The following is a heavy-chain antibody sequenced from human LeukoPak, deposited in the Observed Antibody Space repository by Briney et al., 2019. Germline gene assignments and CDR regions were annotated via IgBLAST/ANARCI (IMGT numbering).Heavy chain of an antibody. CDR3: ARYSSRNSVGYYLDY. CDR2: IYHSGST. CDR1: GGSISSSNW. D-gene: IGHD6-19*01. V-gene: IGHV4-4*02. J-gene: IGHJ4*02. Sequence: PSGTLSLTCAVSGGSISSSNWWSWVRQPPGKGLEWIGEIYHSGSTNYNPSLKSRVTISVDKSKNQFSLRLSSVTAADTAVYYCARYSSRNSVGYYLDYWGQGTLVTVSS.